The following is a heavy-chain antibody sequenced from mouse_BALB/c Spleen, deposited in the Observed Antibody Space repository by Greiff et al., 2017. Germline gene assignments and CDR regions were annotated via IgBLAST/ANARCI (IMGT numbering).Heavy chain of an antibody. CDR3: ARNFRGYDPLYAMDY. Sequence: QVQLQQSGPGLVQPSQSLSITCTVSGFSLTSYGVHWVRQSPGKGLEWLGVIWSGGSTDYNAAFISRLSISKDNSKRQVFFKMNSLQANDTAIYYCARNFRGYDPLYAMDYWGQGTSVTVSS. D-gene: IGHD2-2*01. CDR2: IWSGGST. J-gene: IGHJ4*01. V-gene: IGHV2-2*02. CDR1: GFSLTSYG.